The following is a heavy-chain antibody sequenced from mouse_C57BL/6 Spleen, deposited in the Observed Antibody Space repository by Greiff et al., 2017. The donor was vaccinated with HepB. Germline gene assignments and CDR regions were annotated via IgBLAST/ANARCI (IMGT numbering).Heavy chain of an antibody. CDR1: GYTFTSYW. J-gene: IGHJ1*03. CDR2: IDPSDSET. V-gene: IGHV1-52*01. D-gene: IGHD3-3*01. Sequence: VQLQQPGAELVRPGSSVKLSCKASGYTFTSYWMHWVKQRPIQGLEWIGNIDPSDSETHYNQKFKDKATLTVDKSSSTAYMQLSSLTSEDSAVYDCARGQGRGYFDVWGTGTTVTVSS. CDR3: ARGQGRGYFDV.